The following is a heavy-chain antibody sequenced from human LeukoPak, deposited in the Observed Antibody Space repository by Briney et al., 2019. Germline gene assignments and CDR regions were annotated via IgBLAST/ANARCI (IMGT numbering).Heavy chain of an antibody. Sequence: SETLSLTCAVSGYSISSGYYWGWIRQPPGKGLEWIGNIFHSGSTYYNPSLKSRVTISVDTSKNQFSLKLSSVTAADTAVYYCGGWHYYDSSGTPLVIWGQGTMVTVSS. D-gene: IGHD3-22*01. J-gene: IGHJ3*02. V-gene: IGHV4-38-2*01. CDR3: GGWHYYDSSGTPLVI. CDR2: IFHSGST. CDR1: GYSISSGYY.